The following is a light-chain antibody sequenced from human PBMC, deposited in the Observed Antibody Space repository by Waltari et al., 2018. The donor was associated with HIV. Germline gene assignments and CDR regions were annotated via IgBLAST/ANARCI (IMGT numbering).Light chain of an antibody. V-gene: IGLV4-69*01. CDR2: LNSDGSH. J-gene: IGLJ3*02. CDR3: QTWGTGILV. Sequence: QLVLTQSPSASASLGASVKLTCTLSSGHSSSAIAWHQQQPEKGPRYLMKLNSDGSHSKGDGIPDRFSGSSSGAERYLTISSLQSEDEADYYCQTWGTGILVFGGGTNLTVL. CDR1: SGHSSSA.